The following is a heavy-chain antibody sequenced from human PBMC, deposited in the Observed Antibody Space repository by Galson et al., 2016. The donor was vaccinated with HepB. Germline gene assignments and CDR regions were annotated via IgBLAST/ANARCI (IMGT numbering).Heavy chain of an antibody. D-gene: IGHD2-2*01. V-gene: IGHV3-21*01. J-gene: IGHJ3*01. Sequence: SGSLIYYADSVQGRFTISRDNSKNSLFLQLNSLRAEDTAVYYCARDQVPAALDGFDVWGQGTMVTVSS. CDR3: ARDQVPAALDGFDV. CDR2: SGSLI.